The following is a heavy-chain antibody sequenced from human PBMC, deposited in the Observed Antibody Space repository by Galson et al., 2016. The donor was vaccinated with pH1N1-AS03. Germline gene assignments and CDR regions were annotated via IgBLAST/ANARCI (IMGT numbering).Heavy chain of an antibody. CDR1: GFTFSNKW. CDR3: ARGLGGYNGYAPDY. Sequence: SLRLSCAASGFTFSNKWMHWVRHTPGKGLVWVSRISSDGSSISYADSVKGRFTISRDNAKNTLYLQMNSLRAEDTGVYYCARGLGGYNGYAPDYWGQGTLVTVSS. D-gene: IGHD5-12*01. CDR2: ISSDGSSI. V-gene: IGHV3-74*01. J-gene: IGHJ4*02.